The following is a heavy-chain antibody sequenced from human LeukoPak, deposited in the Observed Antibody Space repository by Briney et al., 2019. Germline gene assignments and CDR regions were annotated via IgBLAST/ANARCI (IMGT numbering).Heavy chain of an antibody. V-gene: IGHV4-34*01. J-gene: IGHJ6*02. CDR2: INHSGST. CDR3: ARDRYSYGYYYYGMDV. CDR1: GGSFSGYY. Sequence: KSSETLSLTCAVYGGSFSGYYWSWIRQPPGKGLEWIGEINHSGSTNYNPSLKSRVTVSVDTSKNQFSLKLGSVTAADTAVYYCARDRYSYGYYYYGMDVWGQGTTVTVSS. D-gene: IGHD5-18*01.